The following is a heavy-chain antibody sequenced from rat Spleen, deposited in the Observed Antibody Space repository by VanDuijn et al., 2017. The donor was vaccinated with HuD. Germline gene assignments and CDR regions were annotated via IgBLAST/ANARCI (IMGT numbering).Heavy chain of an antibody. V-gene: IGHV5S13*01. CDR1: GFIFSNNY. CDR3: ARHGGLRNWFAY. J-gene: IGHJ3*01. CDR2: ISTDGDNT. Sequence: EVQLVESGGGLVQPGRSLKLSCEASGFIFSNNYMAWVRQAPTKGLEWIASISTDGDNTYYRDSVKGRFTISRDNAKNTQYLQMDSLKSEDTATYYCARHGGLRNWFAYWGQGTLVTVSS. D-gene: IGHD1-11*01.